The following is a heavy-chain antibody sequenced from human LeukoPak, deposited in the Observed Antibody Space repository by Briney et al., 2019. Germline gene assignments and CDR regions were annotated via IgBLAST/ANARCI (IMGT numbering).Heavy chain of an antibody. Sequence: GGSLRLSCAASGFTFSNYWMTWVRQAPGKGLEWVANIMPDGSDKFSVDSAKGRFTISRDNAKNSLYLQMNSLRVEDMAVYYCARGGSGYDYWGQGALVTVSS. D-gene: IGHD3-16*01. J-gene: IGHJ4*02. CDR1: GFTFSNYW. CDR2: IMPDGSDK. CDR3: ARGGSGYDY. V-gene: IGHV3-7*01.